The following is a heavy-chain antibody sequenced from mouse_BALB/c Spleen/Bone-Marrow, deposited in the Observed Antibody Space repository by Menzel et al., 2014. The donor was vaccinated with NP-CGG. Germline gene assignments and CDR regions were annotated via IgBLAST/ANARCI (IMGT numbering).Heavy chain of an antibody. J-gene: IGHJ2*03. V-gene: IGHV5-6-3*01. CDR2: INSNGGST. CDR3: ARVWYFDY. CDR1: GFTFSSYG. Sequence: VQLKESGGGLVQPGGSLKLSCAASGFTFSSYGMSWVRQTPDKRLELVATINSNGGSTYYPDSVKGRFTISRDNAKNTLYLQMSSLKSEDPAMYYCARVWYFDYWGQGTSLTVSS.